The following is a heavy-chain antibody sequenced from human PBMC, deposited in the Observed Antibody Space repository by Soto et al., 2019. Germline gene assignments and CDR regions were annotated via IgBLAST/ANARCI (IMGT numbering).Heavy chain of an antibody. D-gene: IGHD6-19*01. CDR2: ISGSGGST. CDR3: AKRAVAGDHRIAY. V-gene: IGHV3-23*01. Sequence: WVLMRLSCAAAGVTSSRYARSCVSKAPGKGLEWVSAISGSGGSTYYADSVKGRCTISRDNSKNTLYLQMNSLRAEDTAVYYCAKRAVAGDHRIAYWGHGTPVTVSS. J-gene: IGHJ4*01. CDR1: GVTSSRYA.